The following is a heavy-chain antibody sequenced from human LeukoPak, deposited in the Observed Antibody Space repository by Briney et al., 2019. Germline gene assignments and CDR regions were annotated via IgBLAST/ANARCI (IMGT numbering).Heavy chain of an antibody. Sequence: SETLSLTCAVYGGSFSGYYWGWIRQPPGKGLEWIGEINHSGSTNYNPSLKSRVTISVDTSKKQFSLKLSSVTAADTAVYYCVTYYFDSSGPKKNYWGQGTLVTVSS. V-gene: IGHV4-34*01. CDR2: INHSGST. J-gene: IGHJ4*02. CDR1: GGSFSGYY. D-gene: IGHD3-22*01. CDR3: VTYYFDSSGPKKNY.